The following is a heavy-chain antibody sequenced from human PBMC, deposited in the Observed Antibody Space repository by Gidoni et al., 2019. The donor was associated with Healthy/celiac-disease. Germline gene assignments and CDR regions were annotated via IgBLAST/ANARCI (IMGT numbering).Heavy chain of an antibody. Sequence: EVQLVESGGGLVKPGGSLRLSCAASGFPFSSYSMNWVRQAPGKGLEWVSSISSSSSYIYYADSVKGRFTISRDNAKNSLYLQMNSLRAEDTAVYYCARGAEGWLQSFDYWGQGTLVTVSS. D-gene: IGHD5-12*01. CDR3: ARGAEGWLQSFDY. CDR2: ISSSSSYI. J-gene: IGHJ4*02. CDR1: GFPFSSYS. V-gene: IGHV3-21*01.